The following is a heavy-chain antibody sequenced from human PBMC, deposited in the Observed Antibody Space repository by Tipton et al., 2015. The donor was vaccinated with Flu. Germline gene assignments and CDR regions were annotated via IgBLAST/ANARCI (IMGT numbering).Heavy chain of an antibody. CDR1: GFTFSDYA. CDR2: TSYDEINK. J-gene: IGHJ3*02. D-gene: IGHD6-19*01. CDR3: ARRAVPGRSAGAFDI. V-gene: IGHV3-30-3*01. Sequence: SLRLSCAASGFTFSDYAMHWVRQAPGKGLEWVAVTSYDEINKYYADSVRGRFTVSRDNSKNTLYLQMNSLRPDDTAIYSCARRAVPGRSAGAFDIWGQGTMVTVSS.